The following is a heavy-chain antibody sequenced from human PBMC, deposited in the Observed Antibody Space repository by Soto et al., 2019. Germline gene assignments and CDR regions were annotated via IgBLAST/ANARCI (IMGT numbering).Heavy chain of an antibody. D-gene: IGHD3-16*01. CDR1: GFTFSSYA. V-gene: IGHV3-23*01. Sequence: EVQLLESGGGLVQPGGSLRLSCAASGFTFSSYAMSWVRQAPGKGLEWVSAISGSGGSTYYADSVKGRFTISRDNSKNKLYLQMNSLRAEDTAVYYCAKRGGSRYYYYYMDVWGKGTTVTVSS. J-gene: IGHJ6*03. CDR3: AKRGGSRYYYYYMDV. CDR2: ISGSGGST.